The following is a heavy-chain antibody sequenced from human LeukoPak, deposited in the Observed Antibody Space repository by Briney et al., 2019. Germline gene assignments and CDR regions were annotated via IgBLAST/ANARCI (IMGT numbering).Heavy chain of an antibody. CDR1: GGTFSSYA. Sequence: SVKVSCKAPGGTFSSYAISWVRQAPGQGLEWMGRIIPILGIANYAQKFQGRVTITADKSTSTAYMELSSLRSEDTAVYYCKAYGSGSPSYGMDVWGQGTTVTVSS. CDR3: KAYGSGSPSYGMDV. J-gene: IGHJ6*02. V-gene: IGHV1-69*04. D-gene: IGHD3-10*01. CDR2: IIPILGIA.